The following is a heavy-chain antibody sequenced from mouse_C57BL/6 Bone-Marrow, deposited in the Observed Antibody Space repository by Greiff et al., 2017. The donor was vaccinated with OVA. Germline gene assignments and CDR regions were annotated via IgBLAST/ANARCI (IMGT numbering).Heavy chain of an antibody. CDR3: ARVLFYAMDY. D-gene: IGHD6-1*01. CDR1: GYTFTSYG. J-gene: IGHJ4*01. CDR2: IYPRSGNT. Sequence: VQLQQSGAELARPGASVKLSCKASGYTFTSYGISWVKQRTGQGLEWIGEIYPRSGNTYYNEKFKGKATLTADKSSSTAYMELRSLTAEDSAVYFCARVLFYAMDYWGQGTSVTVSS. V-gene: IGHV1-81*01.